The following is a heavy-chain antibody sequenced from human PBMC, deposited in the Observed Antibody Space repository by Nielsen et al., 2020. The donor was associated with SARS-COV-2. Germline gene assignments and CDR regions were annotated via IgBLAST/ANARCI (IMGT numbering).Heavy chain of an antibody. D-gene: IGHD2-8*01. J-gene: IGHJ6*02. Sequence: ASVKVSCKVSGYTLTELSMHWVRQAPGKGLEWMGGFDPEDGETIYAQKFQGRVTMTEDTSTDTAYMELSSLRAEDTAVYYCAKDPRRVYAIGGEKDVWGQGTTVTVSS. CDR3: AKDPRRVYAIGGEKDV. V-gene: IGHV1-24*01. CDR2: FDPEDGET. CDR1: GYTLTELS.